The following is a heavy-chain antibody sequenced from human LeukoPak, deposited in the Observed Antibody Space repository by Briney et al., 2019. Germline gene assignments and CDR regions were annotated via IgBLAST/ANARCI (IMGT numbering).Heavy chain of an antibody. Sequence: ASVKVSCKASGYTFTSYGISWVRQAPGQGLEWMGWISAYNGNTNYAQKLQGRVTMTTDTSTSTAYMELRSLRPDDTAVYYCARHYGGNPLDAFDIWGQGTMVTVSS. CDR3: ARHYGGNPLDAFDI. CDR2: ISAYNGNT. V-gene: IGHV1-18*01. CDR1: GYTFTSYG. D-gene: IGHD4-23*01. J-gene: IGHJ3*02.